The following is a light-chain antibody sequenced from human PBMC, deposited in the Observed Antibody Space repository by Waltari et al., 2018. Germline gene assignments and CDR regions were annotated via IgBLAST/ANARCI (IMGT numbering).Light chain of an antibody. Sequence: DIEMTQSPSNLSASVRDRVILTCQASQSVSKWVAWYQFKGGKAPKVLISAASTIESGVPSRFGGGGSGSDFALTIAGLQPEDSATYYCQQYKTFPRTFGPGTRVEIK. CDR2: AAS. CDR1: QSVSKW. J-gene: IGKJ1*01. CDR3: QQYKTFPRT. V-gene: IGKV1-5*03.